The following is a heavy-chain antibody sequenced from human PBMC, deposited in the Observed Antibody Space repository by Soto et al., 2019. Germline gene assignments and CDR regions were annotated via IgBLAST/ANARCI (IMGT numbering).Heavy chain of an antibody. CDR2: IYYSGST. V-gene: IGHV4-31*03. Sequence: SETLSLTCTVSGASMSSGGYYWTWIRQSPGKGLEWIGYIYYSGSTYYNPSLESRVAISLDTPRSQFSLTLHSVTAADTAVYYCARRGPGTYFDYWGQGTLVTSPQ. D-gene: IGHD6-13*01. CDR3: ARRGPGTYFDY. J-gene: IGHJ4*02. CDR1: GASMSSGGYY.